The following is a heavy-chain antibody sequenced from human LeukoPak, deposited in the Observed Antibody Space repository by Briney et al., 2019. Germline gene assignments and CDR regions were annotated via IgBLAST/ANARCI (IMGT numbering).Heavy chain of an antibody. Sequence: SVKVSCKASGGTFSSYAISWVRQAPGQGLEWMGRIIPVLGVADTAQQLQGRVTITADKSTNIAYMDLTSLRSEDTAMYYCAREWRGSTATTWGINDAFDIWGQGTMVTVSS. V-gene: IGHV1-69*04. D-gene: IGHD4-17*01. CDR2: IIPVLGVA. CDR3: AREWRGSTATTWGINDAFDI. CDR1: GGTFSSYA. J-gene: IGHJ3*02.